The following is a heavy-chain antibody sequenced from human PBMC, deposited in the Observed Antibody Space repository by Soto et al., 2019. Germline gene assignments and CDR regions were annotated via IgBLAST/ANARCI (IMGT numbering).Heavy chain of an antibody. CDR3: ARICRDDYIWGSHHYLDC. J-gene: IGHJ4*02. CDR1: GFSLSNPRMG. CDR2: IFSNDEK. Sequence: QVTLKESGPVLVKPTETLTLTCTVSGFSLSNPRMGVSWIRQPPGKALEWLAHIFSNDEKSFSTSLKSRLTISKDTSESQVVLTMTNMGPVDTATYYCARICRDDYIWGSHHYLDCWGQGTLVTVSS. D-gene: IGHD3-16*02. V-gene: IGHV2-26*01.